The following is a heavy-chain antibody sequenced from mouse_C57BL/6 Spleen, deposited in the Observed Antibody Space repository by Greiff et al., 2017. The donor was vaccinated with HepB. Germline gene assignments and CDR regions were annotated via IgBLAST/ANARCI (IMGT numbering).Heavy chain of an antibody. V-gene: IGHV1-72*01. CDR3: ARARTTVVAPYYYAMDY. D-gene: IGHD1-1*01. CDR1: GSTFTSYW. J-gene: IGHJ4*01. CDR2: IDPNSGGT. Sequence: QVQLQQPGAELVKPGASVKLSCKASGSTFTSYWLHWVKQRPGRGLEWIGRIDPNSGGTKYNEKFKSKATLTVDKPSSTAYMQLSSLTSEDSAVYYCARARTTVVAPYYYAMDYWGQGTSVTVSS.